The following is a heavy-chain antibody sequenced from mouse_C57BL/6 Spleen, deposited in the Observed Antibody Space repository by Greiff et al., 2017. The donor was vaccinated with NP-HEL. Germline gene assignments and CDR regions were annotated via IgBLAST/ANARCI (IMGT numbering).Heavy chain of an antibody. CDR3: ARGYYDYDRPRMDY. CDR2: IYPGSGST. Sequence: QVQLQQPGAELVKPGASVKMSCKASGYTFTSYWITWVKQRPGQGLEWIGDIYPGSGSTNYNEKFKSKATLTVDTSSSTAYMQLSSLTSEDSEVYYCARGYYDYDRPRMDYWGQGTSVTVSS. CDR1: GYTFTSYW. J-gene: IGHJ4*01. V-gene: IGHV1-55*01. D-gene: IGHD2-4*01.